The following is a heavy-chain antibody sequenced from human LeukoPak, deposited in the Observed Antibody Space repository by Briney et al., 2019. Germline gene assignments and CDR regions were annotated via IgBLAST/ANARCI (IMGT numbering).Heavy chain of an antibody. V-gene: IGHV1-2*02. CDR2: INPNSGGT. Sequence: ASVKVSCKASGYTFTGYYMHWVRQAPGQGLEWMGWINPNSGGTNYAQKFQGRVTMTRDTSISTAYMELSRLRSDDTAVYYCARDLTIFGVVIIYAFDIWGQGTMVTVSS. J-gene: IGHJ3*02. CDR3: ARDLTIFGVVIIYAFDI. CDR1: GYTFTGYY. D-gene: IGHD3-3*01.